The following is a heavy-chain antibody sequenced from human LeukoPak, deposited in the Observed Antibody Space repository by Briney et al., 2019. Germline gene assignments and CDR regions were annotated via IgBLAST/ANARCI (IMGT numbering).Heavy chain of an antibody. V-gene: IGHV3-74*01. Sequence: GGSLRLSCAASGFTFGNSWVHWVRQAPGKGLVWVSLINADGTTTTYADSVKGRFTISRGNAKNSLYLQMNSLRAEDTAVYYCARDVGDDYVWGSYMTEYYFDYWGQGTLVTVSS. J-gene: IGHJ4*02. CDR3: ARDVGDDYVWGSYMTEYYFDY. CDR2: INADGTTT. D-gene: IGHD3-16*01. CDR1: GFTFGNSW.